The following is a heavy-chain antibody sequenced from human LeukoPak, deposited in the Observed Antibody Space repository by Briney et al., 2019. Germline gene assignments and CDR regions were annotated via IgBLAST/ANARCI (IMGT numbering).Heavy chain of an antibody. D-gene: IGHD5-12*01. CDR3: ARRYSGYDEWYFDL. J-gene: IGHJ2*01. Sequence: GGSLRLSCAASGFTFSSYAMSWVRQAPGKGLEWVSAISGSGGSTYYADSVKGRFTISRDNSKNTLYLQMNSLRAEDTAVYYCARRYSGYDEWYFDLWGRGTLVTVSS. CDR2: ISGSGGST. V-gene: IGHV3-23*01. CDR1: GFTFSSYA.